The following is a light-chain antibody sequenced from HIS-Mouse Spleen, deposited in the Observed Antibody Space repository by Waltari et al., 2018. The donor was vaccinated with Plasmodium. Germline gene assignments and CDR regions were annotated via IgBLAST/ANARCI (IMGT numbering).Light chain of an antibody. Sequence: EIVMTQSPATLSVSPGERATLSCRASQSVSSNLACYQQKPGQAPRLLIDGASTRATGIPARFSGSGSGTEFTLTISSLQSEDFAVYYCQQYNNWSFTFGPGTKVDIK. V-gene: IGKV3-15*01. CDR1: QSVSSN. J-gene: IGKJ3*01. CDR3: QQYNNWSFT. CDR2: GAS.